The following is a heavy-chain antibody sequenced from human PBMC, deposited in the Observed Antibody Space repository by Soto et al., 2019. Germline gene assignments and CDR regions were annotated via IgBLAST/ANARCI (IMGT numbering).Heavy chain of an antibody. D-gene: IGHD2-8*02. J-gene: IGHJ4*02. CDR1: GFTFSTYS. CDR3: ARKLGYCTGGICYCDY. Sequence: GGSLRLSCAASGFTFSTYSMHWVRQAPGKGLEWVAVISFNSNNKYYADPVKGRFTISRDNAKNSLFLQMNSLRAEDTAMFYCARKLGYCTGGICYCDYWGQGTLVTVSS. CDR2: ISFNSNNK. V-gene: IGHV3-30*04.